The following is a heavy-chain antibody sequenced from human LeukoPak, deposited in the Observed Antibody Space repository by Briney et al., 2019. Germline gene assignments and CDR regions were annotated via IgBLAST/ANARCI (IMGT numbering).Heavy chain of an antibody. V-gene: IGHV1-8*01. CDR2: MNPKSGNT. D-gene: IGHD1-26*01. Sequence: ASVSVSYKASGYTFTSYDINGVRQATGQGLEWMGWMNPKSGNTGYAQKFQGRVTMTRNISISTVYMELSSLRSEDTAVYYCASGLGLGATPPYDYWGQGTLVTVSS. J-gene: IGHJ4*02. CDR3: ASGLGLGATPPYDY. CDR1: GYTFTSYD.